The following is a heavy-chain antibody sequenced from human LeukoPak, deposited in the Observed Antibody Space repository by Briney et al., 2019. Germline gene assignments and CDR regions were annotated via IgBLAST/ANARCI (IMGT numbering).Heavy chain of an antibody. V-gene: IGHV3-30-3*01. Sequence: PGGSLRLSCAASGFTFSSYAMHWVRQAPGKGLEWVAVISYDGSNKYYADSVKGRFTISRDNSKNTLYLQMNSLRAEDTAVYYCARVSGALWFGEEVGAFDIWGQGTMVTVSS. J-gene: IGHJ3*02. CDR2: ISYDGSNK. CDR1: GFTFSSYA. D-gene: IGHD3-10*01. CDR3: ARVSGALWFGEEVGAFDI.